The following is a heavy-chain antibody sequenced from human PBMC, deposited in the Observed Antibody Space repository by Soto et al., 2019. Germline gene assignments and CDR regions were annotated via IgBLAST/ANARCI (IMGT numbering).Heavy chain of an antibody. CDR3: ARDQGYCSGGSCYPHYYYGMDV. CDR1: GYSFTDYH. J-gene: IGHJ6*02. D-gene: IGHD2-15*01. CDR2: IDAKSGGT. V-gene: IGHV1-2*04. Sequence: GASVKVFCKASGYSFTDYHIKWVRQAPGQGLEWLGRIDAKSGGTSTAQKFQGWVTMTRDRSISTVYMELTRLRSEDTAVYYCARDQGYCSGGSCYPHYYYGMDVWGQGTTVTVSS.